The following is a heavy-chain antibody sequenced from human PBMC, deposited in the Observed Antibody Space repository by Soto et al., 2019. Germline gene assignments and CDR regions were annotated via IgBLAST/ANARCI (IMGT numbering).Heavy chain of an antibody. CDR1: GYSFTKYW. D-gene: IGHD5-12*01. CDR3: VRMGFSGGGYLSYYYYGMDN. J-gene: IGHJ6*02. Sequence: EVQLVQSGAEVKEPGESLTISCKGSGYSFTKYWIGWVRQMPGKGLEWMAIISPDESVTSYSPSFQGQVTISADKSIITAYLQRRSLKASDTAMYYCVRMGFSGGGYLSYYYYGMDNWGQGTTVTVSS. CDR2: ISPDESVT. V-gene: IGHV5-51*03.